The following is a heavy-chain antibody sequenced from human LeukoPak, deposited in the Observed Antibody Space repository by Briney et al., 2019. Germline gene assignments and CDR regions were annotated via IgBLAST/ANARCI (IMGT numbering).Heavy chain of an antibody. CDR3: ARDILTGSAYYYYGMDV. D-gene: IGHD3-9*01. J-gene: IGHJ6*02. CDR1: GYTFTGYY. CDR2: ISPNSGGT. V-gene: IGHV1-2*02. Sequence: ASVKVSCKASGYTFTGYYMHWVRQAPGQGLEWMGWISPNSGGTNYAQKFQGRVTMTRDTSVNTAYMVLSRLRSDDTAVYYCARDILTGSAYYYYGMDVWGQGTTVTVSS.